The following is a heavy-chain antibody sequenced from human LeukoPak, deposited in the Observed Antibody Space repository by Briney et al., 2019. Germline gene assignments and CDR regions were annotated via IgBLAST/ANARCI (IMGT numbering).Heavy chain of an antibody. Sequence: ASVKVSCKASGYTFTSYAMSWVRQAPGQGLEWMGWINTNTGNPTYAQGFTGRSVFSLDTSVSTAYLQISSLKAEDTAVYYWARGPYYYDSSGYPSGPLDYWGQGTLVTVSS. J-gene: IGHJ4*02. D-gene: IGHD3-22*01. CDR2: INTNTGNP. V-gene: IGHV7-4-1*02. CDR3: ARGPYYYDSSGYPSGPLDY. CDR1: GYTFTSYA.